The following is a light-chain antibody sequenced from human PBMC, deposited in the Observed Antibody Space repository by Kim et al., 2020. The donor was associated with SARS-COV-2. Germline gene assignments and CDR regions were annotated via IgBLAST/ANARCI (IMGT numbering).Light chain of an antibody. V-gene: IGLV2-14*03. Sequence: QSAPTQPASVSGSPGQSITIPCTGTDNYVSWYQQRPGQAPKLLLYDVTNRPSGVSSRFSGSKSDNTASLTISGLQAEDEADYYCSLFTHMNNLYVFGMGTKVTVL. CDR2: DVT. CDR3: SLFTHMNNLYV. J-gene: IGLJ1*01. CDR1: DNY.